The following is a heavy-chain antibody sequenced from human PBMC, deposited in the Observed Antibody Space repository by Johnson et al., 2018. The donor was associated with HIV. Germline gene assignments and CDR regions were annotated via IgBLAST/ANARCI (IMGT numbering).Heavy chain of an antibody. CDR2: IRYDGSND. CDR3: VRGLLWFGELLEAFDI. D-gene: IGHD3-10*01. J-gene: IGHJ3*02. Sequence: QVQLVESGGGVVKPGGSLRLSCAASGFTFSSYAMHWVRQAPGKGLEWVAFIRYDGSNDYCADSVKGRFTISRDNSKNTMSLQMTSLRAEDTAVYYCVRGLLWFGELLEAFDIWGQGTMVTVSS. V-gene: IGHV3-30*02. CDR1: GFTFSSYA.